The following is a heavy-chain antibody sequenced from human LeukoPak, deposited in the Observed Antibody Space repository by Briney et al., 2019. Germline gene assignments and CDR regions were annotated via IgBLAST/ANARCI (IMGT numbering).Heavy chain of an antibody. Sequence: PSETLSLTCTVSGGSLTNYYWSWIRQPPGKGRDWSGHIYYSESTNYNPSLKRRVTISPATSKNQFSLKVISVTAADTAVYYCARVAKHFRGGLSFYYMDVWGKGTTVTISS. V-gene: IGHV4-59*01. CDR1: GGSLTNYY. D-gene: IGHD3-10*01. J-gene: IGHJ6*03. CDR3: ARVAKHFRGGLSFYYMDV. CDR2: IYYSEST.